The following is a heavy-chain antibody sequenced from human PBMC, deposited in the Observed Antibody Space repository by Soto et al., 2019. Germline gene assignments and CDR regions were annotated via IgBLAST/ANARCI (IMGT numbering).Heavy chain of an antibody. D-gene: IGHD1-26*01. CDR3: QRYSGSYSWFDP. Sequence: SETLSLTCAVSGGSISSGGYSWNWIRQPPGKGLEWIGHIYYSGSTTYNPSLKSRVTISVDTPKNQFSLKLSSVTAADTAVYYCQRYSGSYSWFDPWGQGTLVTVS. V-gene: IGHV4-61*08. CDR1: GGSISSGGYS. J-gene: IGHJ5*02. CDR2: IYYSGST.